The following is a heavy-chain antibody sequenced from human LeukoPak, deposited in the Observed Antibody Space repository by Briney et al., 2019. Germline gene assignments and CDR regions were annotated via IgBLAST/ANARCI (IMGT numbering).Heavy chain of an antibody. CDR2: IFPSSGEI. J-gene: IGHJ4*02. D-gene: IGHD1-1*01. CDR3: ATYRQIEVPFEF. V-gene: IGHV3-23*01. CDR1: GFTFSDFP. Sequence: GGSLRLSCAASGFTFSDFPMIWVRQAPGKGREWGSSIFPSSGEIHYADSVKRRFTISRDNSRSTLSLQMDSLRAEDTATYYCATYRQIEVPFEFWGQGTLVTVSS.